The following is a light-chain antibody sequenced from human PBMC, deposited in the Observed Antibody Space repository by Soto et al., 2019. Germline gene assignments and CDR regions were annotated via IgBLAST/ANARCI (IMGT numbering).Light chain of an antibody. V-gene: IGKV3-20*01. J-gene: IGKJ1*01. CDR3: QQHGSSPPWT. CDR2: GAS. CDR1: QSVSSSY. Sequence: EIALTQSPGTLSLSPGERATLSCRASQSVSSSYLAWYQQKPGQAPRLLIYGASSRATGIPDTFSGSGSGTDFTVTISRREPEDFSAYYCQQHGSSPPWTFGQGTKVEIK.